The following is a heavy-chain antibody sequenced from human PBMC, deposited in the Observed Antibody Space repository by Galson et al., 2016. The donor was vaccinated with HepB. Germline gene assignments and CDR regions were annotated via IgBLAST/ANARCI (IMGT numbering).Heavy chain of an antibody. D-gene: IGHD1-26*01. J-gene: IGHJ5*02. CDR2: ISGSGAST. CDR3: AKEVGTVHPSNWFDP. V-gene: IGHV3-23*01. CDR1: GFTFSSYD. Sequence: SLRLSCAASGFTFSSYDMSWVRQAPGKGLEWVSVISGSGASTYYADSVKGRFTIFRDNSKDTLYLQMNSLRAEDTAVYYCAKEVGTVHPSNWFDPWGQGTLVTVSS.